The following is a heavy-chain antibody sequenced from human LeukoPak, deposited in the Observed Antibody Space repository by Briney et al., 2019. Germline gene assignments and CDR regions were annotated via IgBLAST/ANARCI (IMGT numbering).Heavy chain of an antibody. Sequence: PSETLSLTCTVSGGSITSYYGTWIRQPPGKGLEWIGYIFYSGSTNYNPSLKSRVTISVDSSKDQFSLSMSSVTAADTAVYYCARHPSAMTGFDPWGQGTLVTVSS. CDR1: GGSITSYY. J-gene: IGHJ5*02. V-gene: IGHV4-59*08. D-gene: IGHD2-2*01. CDR3: ARHPSAMTGFDP. CDR2: IFYSGST.